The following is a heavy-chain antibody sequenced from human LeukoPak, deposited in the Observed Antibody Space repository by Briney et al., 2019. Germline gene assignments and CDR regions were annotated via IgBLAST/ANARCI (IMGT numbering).Heavy chain of an antibody. D-gene: IGHD3-10*02. Sequence: GGSLRLSCAASEFTFSTYWMSWVRQAPGKGLEWVANIKKDGSEKYNVDSVKGRFTVSRDNAKNTLYLQMDSLRAEDTAVYSGASFNYDLGCLDYWGQGTLVTVSS. CDR1: EFTFSTYW. J-gene: IGHJ4*02. CDR3: ASFNYDLGCLDY. V-gene: IGHV3-7*01. CDR2: IKKDGSEK.